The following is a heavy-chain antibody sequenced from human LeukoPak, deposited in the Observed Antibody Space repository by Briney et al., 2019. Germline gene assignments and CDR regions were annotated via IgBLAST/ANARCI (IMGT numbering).Heavy chain of an antibody. CDR3: AKETGRWELE. J-gene: IGHJ4*02. V-gene: IGHV3-30*18. Sequence: GRSLRLSCAASGFSFSTYGMHWVRQAPGKGLEWVAVITYDGYYKYYANSVKGRFTISSDNSKNTLYLQMNSLRAEDTAVYYCAKETGRWELEWGQGTLVTVSS. CDR2: ITYDGYYK. CDR1: GFSFSTYG. D-gene: IGHD1-26*01.